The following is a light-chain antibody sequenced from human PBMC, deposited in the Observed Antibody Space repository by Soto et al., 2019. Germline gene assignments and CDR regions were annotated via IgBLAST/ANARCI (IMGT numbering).Light chain of an antibody. J-gene: IGKJ1*01. V-gene: IGKV1-39*01. CDR2: GAS. CDR1: QSINTF. CDR3: HQAYTTPRA. Sequence: DLQMTQSPSSLSASLGDRVTITCRANQSINTFLNWYQQKPGRAPKLLIHGASRLQSGVPSSFSGGGSGTDFTLTISSLQPEDCATYYCHQAYTTPRAFGQGTKVDIK.